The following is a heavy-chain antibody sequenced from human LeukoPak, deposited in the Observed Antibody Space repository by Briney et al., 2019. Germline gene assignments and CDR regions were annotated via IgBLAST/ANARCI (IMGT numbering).Heavy chain of an antibody. CDR1: GFTFSIYW. V-gene: IGHV3-74*01. CDR3: ASLDY. J-gene: IGHJ4*02. CDR2: INSDGSST. Sequence: GGSLRLSCAASGFTFSIYWVHWVRQAPGKGLVWVSSINSDGSSTSYADSVKGRFTISRDNAKNTLYLQMNTLRAEDTAVYYCASLDYWGQGTPVTASS.